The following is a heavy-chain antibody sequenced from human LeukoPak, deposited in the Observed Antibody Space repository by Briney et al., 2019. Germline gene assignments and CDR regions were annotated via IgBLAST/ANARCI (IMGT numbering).Heavy chain of an antibody. CDR2: INTNTGNP. V-gene: IGHV7-4-1*02. J-gene: IGHJ3*02. D-gene: IGHD4-17*01. CDR1: GYTFTSYA. Sequence: GASVKVSCKASGYTFTSYAMNWVRQAPGQGLEWMGWINTNTGNPTYAQGFTGRFVFSLDTSVSTAYLQISSLKAEDTAVYYCAITFLVGYGDYRDAFDIWGQGTMVTVSS. CDR3: AITFLVGYGDYRDAFDI.